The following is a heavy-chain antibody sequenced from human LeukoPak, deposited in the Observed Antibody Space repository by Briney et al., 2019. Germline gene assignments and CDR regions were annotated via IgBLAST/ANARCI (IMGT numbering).Heavy chain of an antibody. CDR3: AKDGDYGDYLGHFQH. CDR2: ISGSGGST. D-gene: IGHD4-17*01. J-gene: IGHJ1*01. Sequence: GGSLRLSCAASGFTFNNAWMTWVRQAPGKGLEWVSAISGSGGSTYYADSVKGRFTISRDNSKNTLYLQMNSLRAEDTAVYYCAKDGDYGDYLGHFQHWGQGTLVTVSS. CDR1: GFTFNNAW. V-gene: IGHV3-23*01.